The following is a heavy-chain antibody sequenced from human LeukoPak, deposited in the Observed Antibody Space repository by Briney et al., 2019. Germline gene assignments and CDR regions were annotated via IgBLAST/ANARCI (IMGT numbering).Heavy chain of an antibody. CDR2: IKQDGSQK. J-gene: IGHJ4*02. CDR3: ARDYGGSSPFDY. V-gene: IGHV3-7*01. D-gene: IGHD4-23*01. CDR1: GFTFTNHW. Sequence: GGSLRLSCAASGFTFTNHWMSWVRQTPGKGLEWVANIKQDGSQKKYVDSVKGRFTISRDKAKNSLYLHMNSLRAEDTAVYYCARDYGGSSPFDYWGQGTLVTVSS.